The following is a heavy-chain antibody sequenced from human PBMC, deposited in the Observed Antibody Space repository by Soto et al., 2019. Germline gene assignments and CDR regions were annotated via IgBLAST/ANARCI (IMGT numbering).Heavy chain of an antibody. D-gene: IGHD6-13*01. CDR3: AWGAIAAAAFDY. V-gene: IGHV3-30-3*01. CDR2: ISYDGSNK. CDR1: GFTFSSYA. Sequence: QVQLVESGGGVVQPGRSLRLSCAASGFTFSSYAMHWVRQAPGKGLEWVAVISYDGSNKYYADSVKGRFTISRDNSKNALYLPMTSLRAEDTAVYYCAWGAIAAAAFDYWGQGTLVTVSS. J-gene: IGHJ4*02.